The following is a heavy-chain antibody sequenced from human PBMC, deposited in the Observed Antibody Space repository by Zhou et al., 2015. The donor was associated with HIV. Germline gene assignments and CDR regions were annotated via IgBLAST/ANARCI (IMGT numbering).Heavy chain of an antibody. CDR2: INPTGVST. V-gene: IGHV1-46*01. CDR3: ARGFSHGDYEVFLKE. D-gene: IGHD4-17*01. Sequence: QVVLVQSGAELKKPGASVKVSCKASGYSFTNNYIHWVRQAPGHGLEWMGVINPTGVSTWYAQKFKGRVTMTRDTSTSTVYMELSSLRSEDTAVYYCARGFSHGDYEVFLKEWGQGTLVTVSA. J-gene: IGHJ1*01. CDR1: GYSFTNNY.